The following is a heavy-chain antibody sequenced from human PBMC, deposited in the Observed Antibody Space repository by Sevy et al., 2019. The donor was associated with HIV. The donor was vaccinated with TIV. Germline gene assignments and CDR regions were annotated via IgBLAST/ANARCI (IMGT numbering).Heavy chain of an antibody. CDR2: LNQDGSAQ. J-gene: IGHJ4*02. V-gene: IGHV3-7*01. Sequence: GGSLRPSCAASGFTFTNYWMTWVRQAPGKGLEWVAFLNQDGSAQYYVDSVKGRFTVSRDNAKNSLYLQMNSLGADDTAVYYCVRDVYRAFDYWGQGTLVTVSS. CDR3: VRDVYRAFDY. CDR1: GFTFTNYW.